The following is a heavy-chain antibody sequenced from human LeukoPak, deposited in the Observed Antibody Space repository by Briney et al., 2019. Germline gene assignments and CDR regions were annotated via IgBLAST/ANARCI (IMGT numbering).Heavy chain of an antibody. CDR1: GFTFSSSW. Sequence: QPGGSLRLSCAASGFTFSSSWMGWARQAPGKGLEWEANIKEDGSWKHYAVSVQGRFTISRDNAKNSLYLQMNSLRAEDTAVYYCARDRGWYHADSWGQGTLVTVSS. J-gene: IGHJ4*02. D-gene: IGHD6-19*01. V-gene: IGHV3-7*01. CDR3: ARDRGWYHADS. CDR2: IKEDGSWK.